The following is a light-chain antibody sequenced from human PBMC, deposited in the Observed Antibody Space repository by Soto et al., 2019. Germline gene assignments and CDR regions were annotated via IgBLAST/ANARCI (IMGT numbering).Light chain of an antibody. V-gene: IGLV2-8*01. CDR2: EAN. CDR1: SSDVGGYNY. CDR3: SSYAGSSNV. J-gene: IGLJ1*01. Sequence: QSVLTQPPSASGSPGQSVAISCTVTSSDVGGYNYVSWYQQHPGKAPKLMIYEANKRPSGVPDRFSGSKSGNTDSLTVSGLQAEDEADYYCSSYAGSSNVFGTGTKVTVL.